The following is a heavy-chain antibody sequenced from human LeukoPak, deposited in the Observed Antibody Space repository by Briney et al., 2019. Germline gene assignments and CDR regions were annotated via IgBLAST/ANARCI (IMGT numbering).Heavy chain of an antibody. CDR1: GGSFSGYY. CDR3: ARNQDTDFDY. J-gene: IGHJ4*02. Sequence: SETLSLTCAVYGGSFSGYYWSWIRQPPGKGLEWIGEINHSGSTNYNPSLKSRVTISVDTSKNQFSLKLSSVTAADTAVYYCARNQDTDFDYWGQGNLVTVSS. CDR2: INHSGST. V-gene: IGHV4-34*01.